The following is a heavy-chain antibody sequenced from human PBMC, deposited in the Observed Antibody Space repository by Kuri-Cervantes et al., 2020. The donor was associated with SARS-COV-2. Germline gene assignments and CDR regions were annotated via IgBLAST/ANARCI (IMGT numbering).Heavy chain of an antibody. J-gene: IGHJ4*02. CDR1: GGPIRSSNYY. CDR2: IYYSGST. Sequence: GSLRPPFTGPGGPIRSSNYYWGWIRQPPGKGLEWIGSIYYSGSTYYNPSLKSRVTISVDTSKNQFSLKLSSVTAADTAVYYCASLLSYYDYVWGSYRYYYFDYWGQGTLVTVSS. D-gene: IGHD3-16*02. CDR3: ASLLSYYDYVWGSYRYYYFDY. V-gene: IGHV4-39*01.